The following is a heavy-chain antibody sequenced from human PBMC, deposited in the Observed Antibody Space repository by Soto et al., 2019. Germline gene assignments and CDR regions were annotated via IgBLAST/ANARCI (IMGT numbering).Heavy chain of an antibody. J-gene: IGHJ6*02. V-gene: IGHV4-34*01. CDR3: ARGDYVWGGTLYYGMDV. CDR2: INHSGST. Sequence: LSLTCAVYGGSFSGYYWSWIRQPPGKGLEWIGEINHSGSTNYNPSLKSRVTISVDTSKNQFSLKLSSVTAADTAVYYCARGDYVWGGTLYYGMDVWGQGTTVTVSS. D-gene: IGHD3-16*01. CDR1: GGSFSGYY.